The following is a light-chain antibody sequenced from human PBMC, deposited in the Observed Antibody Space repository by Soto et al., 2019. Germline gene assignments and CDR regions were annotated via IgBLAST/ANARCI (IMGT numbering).Light chain of an antibody. V-gene: IGKV3-15*01. J-gene: IGKJ5*01. Sequence: ETVMTQSPVTLPVSPGEGATLSCRASQSISSNLAWYQQKPGQAPRLLIYGASTRATGIPARFSGSGSGTDFTLTISSLEPEDFAVYYCQQRSNWPPITFGQGTRLEIK. CDR1: QSISSN. CDR3: QQRSNWPPIT. CDR2: GAS.